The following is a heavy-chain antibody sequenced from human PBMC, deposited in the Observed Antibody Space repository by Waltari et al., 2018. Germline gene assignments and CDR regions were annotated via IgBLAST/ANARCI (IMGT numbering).Heavy chain of an antibody. J-gene: IGHJ6*03. CDR3: AREVVHYYYMDV. CDR2: ISSSSSYI. D-gene: IGHD2-15*01. V-gene: IGHV3-21*01. CDR1: GFTFSSYS. Sequence: EVQLVESGGGLVKPGGSLRLSCAASGFTFSSYSMNWVRQAPGKGLEWVSSISSSSSYIYYADSVKGRFTISRDNAKNSLYLQMNSLRAEDTAVCYCAREVVHYYYMDVWGKGTTVTVSS.